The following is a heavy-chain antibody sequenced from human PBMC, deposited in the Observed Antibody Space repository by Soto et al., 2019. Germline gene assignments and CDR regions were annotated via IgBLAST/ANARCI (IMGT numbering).Heavy chain of an antibody. V-gene: IGHV3-48*03. J-gene: IGHJ4*01. Sequence: EVQLVDSGGGLVQPGGSLRLSCVASGFTFNSYEMNWVRQAPGKGLEWVSYISRGAESIHYADSVKGRFSISRDNAKNSLYLQMNSLRAEDTAVYFCARGSRGYNYASAPFFDYWGQGNRVIVSS. D-gene: IGHD5-18*01. CDR3: ARGSRGYNYASAPFFDY. CDR2: ISRGAESI. CDR1: GFTFNSYE.